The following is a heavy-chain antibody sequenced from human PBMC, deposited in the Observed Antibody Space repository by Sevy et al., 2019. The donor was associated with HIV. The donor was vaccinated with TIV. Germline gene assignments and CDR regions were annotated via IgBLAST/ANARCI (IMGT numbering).Heavy chain of an antibody. CDR3: AREGCTQPHDY. CDR1: GFTFRDYS. J-gene: IGHJ4*02. CDR2: FSFGCGQI. Sequence: GGSLRLSFVASGFTFRDYSMSWVRQAPGKGLEWVSTFSFGCGQINYADSVKGRFTISRDNSKNSFYLQRNNLRAEDTAIYFCAREGCTQPHDYWGQGTLVTVSS. D-gene: IGHD2-8*01. V-gene: IGHV3-23*01.